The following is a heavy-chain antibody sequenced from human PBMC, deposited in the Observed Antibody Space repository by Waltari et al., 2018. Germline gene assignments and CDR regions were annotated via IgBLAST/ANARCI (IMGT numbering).Heavy chain of an antibody. Sequence: QVQLQESGPGLVKPSETLSLTCTVSGGSISSYYWSWIRQPPGKGLEWIGYIYYSGSTNYNPSLKSRVTISVDTSKNQFSLKLSSVTAADTAVYYCARLTGDGHDAFDIWGQGTMVTVSS. D-gene: IGHD7-27*01. CDR1: GGSISSYY. CDR2: IYYSGST. J-gene: IGHJ3*02. V-gene: IGHV4-59*01. CDR3: ARLTGDGHDAFDI.